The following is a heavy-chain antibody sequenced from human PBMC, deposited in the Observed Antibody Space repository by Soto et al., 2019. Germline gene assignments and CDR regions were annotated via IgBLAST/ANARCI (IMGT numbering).Heavy chain of an antibody. J-gene: IGHJ6*02. CDR2: IDDSGTVI. CDR3: ERDLTVSAMDV. D-gene: IGHD2-8*01. Sequence: EVQLVESGGGLVQPGGSLRLSCVASAFTLGSYPMDWVRQAPGKGLEWLSYIDDSGTVIYYADSVRGRFTVSRDNAKNSLFLQMNRRRAEDTVGDYCERDLTVSAMDVWGQGTTVTVSS. CDR1: AFTLGSYP. V-gene: IGHV3-48*03.